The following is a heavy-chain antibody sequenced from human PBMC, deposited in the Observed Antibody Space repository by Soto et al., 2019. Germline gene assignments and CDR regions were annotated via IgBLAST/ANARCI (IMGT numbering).Heavy chain of an antibody. Sequence: PGGSLRLSCAASGFTFSSYGMHWVRQAPGKGLEWVAVISYDGSNKYYADSVKGRFTISRDNSKNTLYLQMNSLRAEDTAVYYCARVGKWWSEHQYYYCGMDVWGQGTTVTVSS. V-gene: IGHV3-30*03. CDR2: ISYDGSNK. D-gene: IGHD2-15*01. CDR3: ARVGKWWSEHQYYYCGMDV. J-gene: IGHJ6*02. CDR1: GFTFSSYG.